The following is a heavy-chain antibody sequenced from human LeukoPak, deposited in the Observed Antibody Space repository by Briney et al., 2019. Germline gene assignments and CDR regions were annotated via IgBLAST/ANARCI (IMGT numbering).Heavy chain of an antibody. CDR1: GFSLGDYS. Sequence: PGESLRLSCAASGFSLGDYSLNWVRQAPGKGLEWVSSISSSSSYIYYADSVKGRFTISRDNAKNSLYLQMNSLRAEDTAVYYCAVTELSSSWYGVDYWGQGTLVTVSS. CDR2: ISSSSSYI. J-gene: IGHJ4*02. V-gene: IGHV3-21*01. CDR3: AVTELSSSWYGVDY. D-gene: IGHD6-13*01.